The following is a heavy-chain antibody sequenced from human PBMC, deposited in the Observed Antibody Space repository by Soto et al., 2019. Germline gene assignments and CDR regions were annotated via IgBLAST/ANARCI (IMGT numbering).Heavy chain of an antibody. CDR1: GFTFSSYG. D-gene: IGHD1-26*01. CDR3: VRGCYYDLWGGYYFDY. J-gene: IGHJ4*02. V-gene: IGHV3-30*03. CDR2: ISYDGSNK. Sequence: QVQLVESGGGVVQPGRSLRLSCAASGFTFSSYGMHWVRQAPGKGLEWVAVISYDGSNKYYADSVKGRFTISRDNSKNTLCLHMNSLREEDRAVYYCVRGCYYDLWGGYYFDYWGQGTLVTVSS.